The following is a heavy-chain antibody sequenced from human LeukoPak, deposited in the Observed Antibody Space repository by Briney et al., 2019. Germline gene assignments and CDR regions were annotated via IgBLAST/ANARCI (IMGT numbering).Heavy chain of an antibody. CDR1: GFTFSSYS. J-gene: IGHJ4*02. Sequence: GGSLRLSCAASGFTFSSYSMNWVRQAPGKGLEWVSSISSSSSYIYYADSVKGRFTISRDNAENSLYLQMNSLRAEDTAVYYCAREIASGPDYWGQGTLVTVSS. V-gene: IGHV3-21*01. D-gene: IGHD6-19*01. CDR2: ISSSSSYI. CDR3: AREIASGPDY.